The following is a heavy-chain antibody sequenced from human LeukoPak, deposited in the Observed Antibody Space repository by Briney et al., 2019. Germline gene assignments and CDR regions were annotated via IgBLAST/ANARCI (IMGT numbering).Heavy chain of an antibody. CDR1: GFTFSSYW. CDR2: IKQDGSEK. CDR3: AKPSSITIFEGHLDY. J-gene: IGHJ4*02. V-gene: IGHV3-7*01. Sequence: PGGSLRLSCAASGFTFSSYWMSWVRQAPGKGLEWVANIKQDGSEKYYVDSVKGRFTISRDNAKNSLYLQMNSLRAEDTAVYYCAKPSSITIFEGHLDYWGQGTLVTVSS. D-gene: IGHD3-9*01.